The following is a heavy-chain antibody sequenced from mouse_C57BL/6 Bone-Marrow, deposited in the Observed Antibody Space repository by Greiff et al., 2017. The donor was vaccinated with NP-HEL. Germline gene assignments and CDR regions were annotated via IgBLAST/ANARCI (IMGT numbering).Heavy chain of an antibody. CDR2: INPYNGDT. J-gene: IGHJ3*01. V-gene: IGHV1-20*01. D-gene: IGHD1-1*01. Sequence: EVKLMESGPELVKPGDSVKISCKASGYSFTGYFMNWVMQSHGKSLEWIGRINPYNGDTFYNQKFKGKATLTVDKSSSTAHMELRSLTSEDSAVYYCARPYLSWFAYWGQGTLVTVSA. CDR1: GYSFTGYF. CDR3: ARPYLSWFAY.